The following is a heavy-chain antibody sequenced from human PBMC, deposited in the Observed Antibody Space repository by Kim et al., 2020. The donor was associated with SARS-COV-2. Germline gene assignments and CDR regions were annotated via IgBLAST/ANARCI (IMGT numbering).Heavy chain of an antibody. CDR1: GFTFSASW. V-gene: IGHV3-74*01. J-gene: IGHJ6*02. Sequence: GGSLRLSCAASGFTFSASWMHWVRQVPGKGLVLVSYIRNDGSTTRYADSVKGRFTISRDNASNTLYLQMNSLRAEDTAVYYCARNYGMDVWGQGTTVTVSS. CDR3: ARNYGMDV. CDR2: IRNDGSTT.